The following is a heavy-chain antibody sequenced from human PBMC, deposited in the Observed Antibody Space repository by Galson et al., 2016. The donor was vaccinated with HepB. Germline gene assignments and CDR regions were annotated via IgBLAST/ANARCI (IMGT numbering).Heavy chain of an antibody. J-gene: IGHJ2*01. V-gene: IGHV3-33*01. Sequence: SLRLSCAASGFTFRSYGMHWFRQAPGKGLEWVAVIWFDGSEKYYADSVEGRFTISRDNSEKTLFLQMNSLRGDDTAVYYCARAVYSDTGGSSRYFDLWGRGT. CDR1: GFTFRSYG. CDR2: IWFDGSEK. CDR3: ARAVYSDTGGSSRYFDL. D-gene: IGHD3-10*01.